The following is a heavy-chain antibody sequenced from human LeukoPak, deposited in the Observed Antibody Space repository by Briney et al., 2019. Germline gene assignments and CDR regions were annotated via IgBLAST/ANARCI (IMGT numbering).Heavy chain of an antibody. CDR1: GFTFSSYA. J-gene: IGHJ6*03. Sequence: GGSLRLSCAASGFTFSSYAMSWVRQAPGKGLEWVSAISGSGGSTYYADSVKGWFTISRDNSKNTLYLQMNSLRAEDTAVYYCAKDTAGSYYYYMDVWGKGTTVTVSS. V-gene: IGHV3-23*01. CDR2: ISGSGGST. D-gene: IGHD5-18*01. CDR3: AKDTAGSYYYYMDV.